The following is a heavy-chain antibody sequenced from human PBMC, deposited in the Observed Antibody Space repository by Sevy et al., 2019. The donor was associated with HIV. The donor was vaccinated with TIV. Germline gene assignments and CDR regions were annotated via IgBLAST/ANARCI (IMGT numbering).Heavy chain of an antibody. J-gene: IGHJ4*02. CDR3: STRGGF. D-gene: IGHD1-26*01. CDR1: GITFSNGW. V-gene: IGHV3-15*01. CDR2: IKSKTYGGTA. Sequence: GGSLRLSCAASGITFSNGWMSWIRQAPGKGLEWVGRIKSKTYGGTADYAAPVKDRFTISRDDSKNTLYLQMNSLKTGDTDVYFCSTRGGFWGQGTVVTVSS.